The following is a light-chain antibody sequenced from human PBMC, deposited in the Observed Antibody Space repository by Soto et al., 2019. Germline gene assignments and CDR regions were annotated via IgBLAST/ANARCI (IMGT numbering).Light chain of an antibody. CDR3: QQYDSSFRT. CDR1: QTVSSNY. Sequence: TLSLSPGERATLSCRASQTVSSNYLAWYQQKPGQAPRLLIYGASSRATGIPDRFSGSGSGTDFTLTISRLEPEDFAVYYCQQYDSSFRTFGQGTKVDIK. J-gene: IGKJ1*01. V-gene: IGKV3-20*01. CDR2: GAS.